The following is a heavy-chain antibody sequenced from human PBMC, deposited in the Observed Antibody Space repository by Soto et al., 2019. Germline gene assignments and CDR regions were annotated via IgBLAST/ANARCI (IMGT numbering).Heavy chain of an antibody. CDR2: ISSTTNYI. CDR1: FTGDS. V-gene: IGHV3-21*06. J-gene: IGHJ4*02. D-gene: IGHD2-2*01. CDR3: ARESEDRTSSLDY. Sequence: FTGDSRTWERKNTGKGLEWVSSISSTTNYIYYGDSMKGRFTISRDNAKNSLYLQMNSLRAEDTAVYYCARESEDRTSSLDYQGRGTLVAISS.